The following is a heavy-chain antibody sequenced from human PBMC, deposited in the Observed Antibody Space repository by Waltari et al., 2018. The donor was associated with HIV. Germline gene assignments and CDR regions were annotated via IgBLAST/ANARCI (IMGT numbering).Heavy chain of an antibody. Sequence: EVQLVESGGGLVKPGGSLRLSCAASGLPFSNAWMNWVRQAPGKGLEWVGRIKSKTDGGTTDYAAPVKGRFTISRDDSKNTVNLQMNSLKAEDTVVYFCRSGIVRTTDYWGQGTLVTVSS. J-gene: IGHJ4*02. V-gene: IGHV3-15*01. D-gene: IGHD1-26*01. CDR3: RSGIVRTTDY. CDR1: GLPFSNAW. CDR2: IKSKTDGGTT.